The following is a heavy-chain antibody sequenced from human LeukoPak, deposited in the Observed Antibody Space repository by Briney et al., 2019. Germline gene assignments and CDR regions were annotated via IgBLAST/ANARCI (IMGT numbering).Heavy chain of an antibody. V-gene: IGHV1-2*02. CDR3: ASRYYYGSGSYPDY. Sequence: ASVKVSCKASGYTFTGYYMHWVRQAPGQGLEWMGRINPNSGGTNYAQKFQGRVTMTRDTSASTAYMELSSVRSEDAAVYYCASRYYYGSGSYPDYWGQGALVTVSS. CDR2: INPNSGGT. J-gene: IGHJ4*02. CDR1: GYTFTGYY. D-gene: IGHD3-10*01.